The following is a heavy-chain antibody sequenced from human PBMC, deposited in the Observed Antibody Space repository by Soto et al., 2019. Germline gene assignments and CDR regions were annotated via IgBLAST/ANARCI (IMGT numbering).Heavy chain of an antibody. V-gene: IGHV3-49*04. Sequence: PGGSLRLSCTVSGFTFDYYAMSWVRQSPGEGLEWVGFISSQAFGGTTEYAASVEGRFTISTDESKTIAYLQMNSLKAADTAVYFCATVYFYDSSADYYFDYWGQGTMVTVSS. CDR1: GFTFDYYA. CDR2: ISSQAFGGTT. D-gene: IGHD3-22*01. CDR3: ATVYFYDSSADYYFDY. J-gene: IGHJ4*02.